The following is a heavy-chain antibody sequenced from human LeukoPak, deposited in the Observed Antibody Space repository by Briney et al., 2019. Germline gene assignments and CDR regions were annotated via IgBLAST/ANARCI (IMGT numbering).Heavy chain of an antibody. CDR1: GGTFSSYA. Sequence: SVKVSCKASGGTFSSYAISWVRQAPGQGLEWMGGIIPIFGTANYAQKFQGRVTITMDESTSTAYMELSSLRSEDTAVYYCARGSRSDQPAPRHSYYYYMDVWGKGTTVTVSS. J-gene: IGHJ6*03. CDR3: ARGSRSDQPAPRHSYYYYMDV. V-gene: IGHV1-69*05. D-gene: IGHD2-2*01. CDR2: IIPIFGTA.